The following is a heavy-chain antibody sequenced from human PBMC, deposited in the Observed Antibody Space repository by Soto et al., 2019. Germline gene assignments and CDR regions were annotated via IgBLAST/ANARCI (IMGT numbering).Heavy chain of an antibody. D-gene: IGHD2-2*01. J-gene: IGHJ6*02. V-gene: IGHV5-10-1*01. CDR1: GYSFTSYW. Sequence: GGSLKISCKGSGYSFTSYWISWVRQMPGKGLEWMGRIDPSDSYTNYSPSFQGHVTISADKSISTAYLQWSSLKASDTAMYYCARQEIVVVSYGMDVWGQGTTVTDSS. CDR2: IDPSDSYT. CDR3: ARQEIVVVSYGMDV.